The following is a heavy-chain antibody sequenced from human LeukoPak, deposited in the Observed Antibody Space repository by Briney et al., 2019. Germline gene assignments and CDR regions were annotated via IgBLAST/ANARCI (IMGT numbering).Heavy chain of an antibody. CDR1: GFTFSAYS. Sequence: PGGSLRLSCAASGFTFSAYSMNWVRQAPGKGLEWVSSISSSSSYIYYADSVKGRFTISRDNAKNSLYLQMNSLRAEDTAVYYCARGKQYSYGFEDYWGQGTLVTVSS. V-gene: IGHV3-21*01. J-gene: IGHJ4*02. CDR2: ISSSSSYI. CDR3: ARGKQYSYGFEDY. D-gene: IGHD5-18*01.